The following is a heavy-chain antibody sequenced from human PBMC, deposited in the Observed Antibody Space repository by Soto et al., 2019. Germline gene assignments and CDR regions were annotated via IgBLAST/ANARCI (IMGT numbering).Heavy chain of an antibody. V-gene: IGHV3-30*04. CDR1: GFTFRNYA. Sequence: QVQLVESGGGVVQPGRSLRLSCAASGFTFRNYAMHWVRQTPGKGLEWVSVMSNDGSKKYYPDSVKGRFTISRDNSKATLYLQVDSLRAEDTAVYYCAREMSSGSYRTVDYWGQGTLVTVSS. D-gene: IGHD3-10*01. CDR2: MSNDGSKK. CDR3: AREMSSGSYRTVDY. J-gene: IGHJ4*02.